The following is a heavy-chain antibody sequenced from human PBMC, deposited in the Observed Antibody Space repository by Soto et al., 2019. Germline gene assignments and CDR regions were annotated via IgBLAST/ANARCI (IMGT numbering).Heavy chain of an antibody. J-gene: IGHJ4*02. CDR3: ARDLPRDSYSSGFDY. D-gene: IGHD6-19*01. Sequence: GSLRLSCAASGFTFSTYSMNWVRQAPGKGLEWVSYISSSSSTIYYADSVKGRFTISRDNAKNSLYLQMNSLRDEDTAVYYCARDLPRDSYSSGFDYWGQGTLVTVSS. CDR1: GFTFSTYS. CDR2: ISSSSSTI. V-gene: IGHV3-48*02.